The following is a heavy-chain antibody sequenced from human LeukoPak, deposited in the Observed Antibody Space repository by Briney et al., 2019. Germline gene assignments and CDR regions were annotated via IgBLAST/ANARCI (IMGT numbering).Heavy chain of an antibody. J-gene: IGHJ4*02. Sequence: GASVKVSCKASGYTFTSYYMHWVRQAPGQGLEWMGIINPSGGSTTYAQKFQGRVTMTRDTSTSTVYMELNSLRSEDTAVYYCARSGAPRNNFGDYRGDYWGQGTLVTVSS. CDR3: ARSGAPRNNFGDYRGDY. CDR2: INPSGGST. D-gene: IGHD4-17*01. CDR1: GYTFTSYY. V-gene: IGHV1-46*01.